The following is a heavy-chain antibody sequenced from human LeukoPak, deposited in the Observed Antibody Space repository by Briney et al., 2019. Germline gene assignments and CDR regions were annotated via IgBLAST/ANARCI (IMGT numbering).Heavy chain of an antibody. Sequence: SETLSLTCTVSGGSISRGTYYWSWIRQPAGKGLEWIGRIYTTGDTNYNPSLKSRVTISVDTSKNRFSLMLSSVTAADTAVYYCARGGRWFGEFRFGLDRDNWFDPWGQGTLVTVSS. J-gene: IGHJ5*02. V-gene: IGHV4-61*02. D-gene: IGHD3-10*01. CDR1: GGSISRGTYY. CDR3: ARGGRWFGEFRFGLDRDNWFDP. CDR2: IYTTGDT.